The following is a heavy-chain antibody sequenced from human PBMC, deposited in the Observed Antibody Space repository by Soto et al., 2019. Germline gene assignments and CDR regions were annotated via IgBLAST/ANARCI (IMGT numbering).Heavy chain of an antibody. Sequence: SETLYLTCTVSGGSISSYYWCWIRQPPGKGLEWIGYIYYSGSTTYNPSLKSRVTISVDTSKNQFSLKLSSVTAADTAVYYCARDLTTVTTSGYYYYGLDVWGQGTTVTVSS. J-gene: IGHJ6*02. CDR1: GGSISSYY. CDR2: IYYSGST. D-gene: IGHD4-17*01. V-gene: IGHV4-59*01. CDR3: ARDLTTVTTSGYYYYGLDV.